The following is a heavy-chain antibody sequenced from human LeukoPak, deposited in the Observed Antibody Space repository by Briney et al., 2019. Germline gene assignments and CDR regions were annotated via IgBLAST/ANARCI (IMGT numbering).Heavy chain of an antibody. V-gene: IGHV4-39*07. CDR2: INHSGST. Sequence: PSETLSLTCTVSGGSISSSSYYWGWIRQPPGKGLEWIGEINHSGSTNYNPSLKSRVTISVDTSKNQFSLKLSSVTAADTAVYYCARGYGALRGYSGYDFGLYAPSERAFDIWGQGTMVTVSS. D-gene: IGHD5-12*01. CDR1: GGSISSSSYY. J-gene: IGHJ3*02. CDR3: ARGYGALRGYSGYDFGLYAPSERAFDI.